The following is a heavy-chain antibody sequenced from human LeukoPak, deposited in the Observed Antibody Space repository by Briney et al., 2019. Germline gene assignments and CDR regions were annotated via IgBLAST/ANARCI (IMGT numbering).Heavy chain of an antibody. J-gene: IGHJ6*02. Sequence: PGESLKISCKGPGYSFTTYWITWVRQRPGKGLEWMGRIDPNDSYTYYSPSFQGHVTISADKSISTAYMQWSSLKASDTAMYYCVGSTIAVAGLYYSYYGMDVWGQGTTVTVSS. CDR3: VGSTIAVAGLYYSYYGMDV. D-gene: IGHD6-19*01. CDR2: IDPNDSYT. CDR1: GYSFTTYW. V-gene: IGHV5-10-1*01.